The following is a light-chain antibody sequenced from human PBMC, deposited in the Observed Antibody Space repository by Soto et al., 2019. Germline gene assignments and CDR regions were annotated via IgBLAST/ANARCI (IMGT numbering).Light chain of an antibody. J-gene: IGLJ2*01. CDR3: QSYDSSLSGSV. Sequence: QSVLTQPPSVSGAPGQRVTISCTGSSSNIGTRYDVHWYQQLPGTAPKLLIYGNSNRPSGVPDRFSGSKSGTSASLAITGLQAEDEAYYYCQSYDSSLSGSVFGGGTKVTVL. CDR1: SSNIGTRYD. CDR2: GNS. V-gene: IGLV1-40*01.